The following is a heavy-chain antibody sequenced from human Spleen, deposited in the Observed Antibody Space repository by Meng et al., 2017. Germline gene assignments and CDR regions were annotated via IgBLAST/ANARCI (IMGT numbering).Heavy chain of an antibody. CDR2: INPSGGGT. D-gene: IGHD1-26*01. J-gene: IGHJ6*02. CDR3: ARDLISGSYAYYYYGMDV. CDR1: GYTFTNHY. Sequence: ASVKVSCKASGYTFTNHYVHWVRQAPGRGLEWMGIINPSGGGTTYAQKFQGRVTITADKSTSTAYMELSSLRSEDTAVYYCARDLISGSYAYYYYGMDVWGQGTTVTVSS. V-gene: IGHV1-46*01.